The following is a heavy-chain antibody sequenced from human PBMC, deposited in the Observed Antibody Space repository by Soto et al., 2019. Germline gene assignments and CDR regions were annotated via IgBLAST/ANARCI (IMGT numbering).Heavy chain of an antibody. D-gene: IGHD3-3*01. CDR2: SNHSGST. Sequence: SETLSLTCAVYGGSFSGYYWSWIRQPPGKGLEWIGESNHSGSTNYNPSLKSRVTISVDTSKNQFSLKLSSVTAADTAVYYCARNRRFFGVVISYYYYGMDVWGQGTTVTVSS. CDR3: ARNRRFFGVVISYYYYGMDV. V-gene: IGHV4-34*01. CDR1: GGSFSGYY. J-gene: IGHJ6*02.